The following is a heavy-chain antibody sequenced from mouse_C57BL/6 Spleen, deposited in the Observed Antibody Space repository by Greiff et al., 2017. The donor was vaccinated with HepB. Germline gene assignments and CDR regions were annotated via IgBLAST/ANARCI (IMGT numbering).Heavy chain of an antibody. J-gene: IGHJ1*03. D-gene: IGHD2-4*01. CDR1: GYAFSSYW. CDR2: IYPGDGDT. CDR3: ARSLIYYDPYWYFDV. Sequence: VQLQESGAELVKPGASVKISCKASGYAFSSYWMNWVKQRPGKGLEWIGQIYPGDGDTNYNGKFKGKATLTADKSSSTAYMQLSSLTSEDSAVYFCARSLIYYDPYWYFDVWGTGTTVTVSS. V-gene: IGHV1-80*01.